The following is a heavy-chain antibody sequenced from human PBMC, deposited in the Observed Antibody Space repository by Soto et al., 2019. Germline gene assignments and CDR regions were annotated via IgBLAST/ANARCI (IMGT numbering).Heavy chain of an antibody. CDR3: ARTPSQYSSSTQARYYYGMDV. CDR1: GFSLSTSGMC. D-gene: IGHD6-6*01. J-gene: IGHJ6*02. Sequence: SGPTLVNPTQTLTLTCTFSGFSLSTSGMCVSWIRQPPGKALEWLALIDWDYDKYYSTSLKTRLTISKDTSKNQVVLTMTNMDPVDTATYYCARTPSQYSSSTQARYYYGMDVWGQGTTVTVSS. V-gene: IGHV2-70*01. CDR2: IDWDYDK.